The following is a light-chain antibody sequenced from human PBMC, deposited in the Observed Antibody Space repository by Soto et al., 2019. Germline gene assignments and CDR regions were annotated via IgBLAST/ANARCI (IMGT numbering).Light chain of an antibody. CDR2: DVS. J-gene: IGLJ1*01. Sequence: QSALTQPASVSGSPGQSITVSCTGTTSDVGGYNSVSWYQQHPGKVPKHMIYDVSNRPSGVSNRFSGSKSGNTASLTISGLQAEDEADYYCSSYTSSSTLVFGTWTKLTVL. CDR3: SSYTSSSTLV. CDR1: TSDVGGYNS. V-gene: IGLV2-14*01.